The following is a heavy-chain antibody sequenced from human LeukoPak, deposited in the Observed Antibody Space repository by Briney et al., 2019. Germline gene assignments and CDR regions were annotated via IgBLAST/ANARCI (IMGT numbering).Heavy chain of an antibody. Sequence: SETLSLTCTVSGGSISSHYWSWIRQPPGKGLEWIGYIHYSGSSKYNPSLKSRVTISVDTSKNQFSLKLSSVTAADTAVYYCARLYDSSGYTNWLGPWGQGTLVTVSS. V-gene: IGHV4-59*11. CDR3: ARLYDSSGYTNWLGP. CDR2: IHYSGSS. J-gene: IGHJ5*02. CDR1: GGSISSHY. D-gene: IGHD3-22*01.